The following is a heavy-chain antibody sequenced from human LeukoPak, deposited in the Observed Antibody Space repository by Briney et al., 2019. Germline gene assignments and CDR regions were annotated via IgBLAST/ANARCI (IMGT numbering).Heavy chain of an antibody. V-gene: IGHV4-34*01. CDR1: GGSFSGYY. CDR2: INHSGST. Sequence: PSETLSLTCAVYGGSFSGYYWSWIRQPPGKGLEWIGEINHSGSTNYNPSLTSRATISVDTSKNQFSLKLRSLSAADTAVYYCARGGASYYYDSSGYYLYWGQGTLVTVSS. CDR3: ARGGASYYYDSSGYYLY. D-gene: IGHD3-22*01. J-gene: IGHJ4*02.